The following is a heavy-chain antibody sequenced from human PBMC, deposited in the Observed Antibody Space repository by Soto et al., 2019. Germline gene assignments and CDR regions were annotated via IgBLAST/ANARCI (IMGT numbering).Heavy chain of an antibody. Sequence: GGSLRLSCAASGFTFSSYAMSWGRQAPGKGLEWVSAISGRGGSTYYADSVKGRFTISRDNSKTTLYLQMNSLRAEDTAVYYCAKSPFLEWLLSPFDYWGQGTLVTVSS. CDR3: AKSPFLEWLLSPFDY. CDR2: ISGRGGST. D-gene: IGHD3-3*01. V-gene: IGHV3-23*01. CDR1: GFTFSSYA. J-gene: IGHJ4*02.